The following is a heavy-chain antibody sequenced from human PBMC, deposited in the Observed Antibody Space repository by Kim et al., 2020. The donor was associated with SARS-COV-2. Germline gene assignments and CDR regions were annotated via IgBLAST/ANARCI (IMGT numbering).Heavy chain of an antibody. CDR1: GGSISSYY. J-gene: IGHJ6*02. V-gene: IGHV4-59*01. D-gene: IGHD6-13*01. Sequence: SETLSLTCTVSGGSISSYYWSWIRQPPGKGLEWIGYIYYSGSTNYNPSLKSRVTISVDTSKNQFSLKLSSVTAADTAVYYCARDGYSSSWPHRGGMDVWGQGTTVTVSS. CDR3: ARDGYSSSWPHRGGMDV. CDR2: IYYSGST.